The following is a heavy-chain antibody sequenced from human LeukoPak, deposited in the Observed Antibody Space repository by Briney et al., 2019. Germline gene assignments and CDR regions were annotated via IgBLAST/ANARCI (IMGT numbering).Heavy chain of an antibody. D-gene: IGHD3-10*01. J-gene: IGHJ3*02. Sequence: GGSLRLPCAASGFTFSSYEMNWVRQAPGKGLEWVSYISSSGSTIYYADSVKGRFTISRDNAKNSLYLQMNSLRAEDTAVYYCARDPPTLWFGELSSDDAFDIWGQGTMVTVSS. V-gene: IGHV3-48*03. CDR3: ARDPPTLWFGELSSDDAFDI. CDR2: ISSSGSTI. CDR1: GFTFSSYE.